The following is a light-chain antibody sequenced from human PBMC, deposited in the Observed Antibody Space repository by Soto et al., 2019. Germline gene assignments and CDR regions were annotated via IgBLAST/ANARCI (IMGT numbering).Light chain of an antibody. J-gene: IGKJ1*01. CDR3: QQINFTPRT. V-gene: IGKV1-33*01. Sequence: EIQMTQSPSSLSVSVGDRVTITCQASRDIRDFLNWYQQKPGKAPKLLIFDASNLEEGVPPRFSGSGSGTDFTFSISSLQPEDVATYYCQQINFTPRTFGQGTKVDIK. CDR1: RDIRDF. CDR2: DAS.